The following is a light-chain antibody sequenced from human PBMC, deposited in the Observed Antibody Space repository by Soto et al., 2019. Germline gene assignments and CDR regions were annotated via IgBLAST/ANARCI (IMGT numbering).Light chain of an antibody. V-gene: IGLV2-14*03. CDR1: SSDIGAYNF. Sequence: QSALTQPASVSGSPGQSITISCTGTSSDIGAYNFVSWYQQHPGKAPKLMLYDVNIRPSGVSNRFSGSKSGNTASLTISGHQAADAVYGCCSRSQTTITMLFGGAIK. CDR3: SRSQTTITML. J-gene: IGLJ2*01. CDR2: DVN.